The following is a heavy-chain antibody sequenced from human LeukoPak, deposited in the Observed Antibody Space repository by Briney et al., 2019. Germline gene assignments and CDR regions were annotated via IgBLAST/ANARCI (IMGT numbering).Heavy chain of an antibody. D-gene: IGHD6-13*01. CDR1: GFSLSSYA. CDR2: ISYDGSKK. CDR3: ARGGPAAGRFDY. V-gene: IGHV3-30*14. Sequence: PGGSLRLSCAASGFSLSSYAIHWVRQAPGKGLEWVAIISYDGSKKYYADSVKGRFTISRDNSKNTLYLQMNSLRAEDTAVYYCARGGPAAGRFDYWGQGTLVTVSS. J-gene: IGHJ4*02.